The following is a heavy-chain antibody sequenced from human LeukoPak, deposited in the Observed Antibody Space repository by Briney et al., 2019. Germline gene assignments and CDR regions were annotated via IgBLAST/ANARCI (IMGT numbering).Heavy chain of an antibody. CDR1: GGSISSYY. Sequence: PSETLSLTCTVSGGSISSYYWSWIRQPPGKGLEWIGYIYYSGSTNYNPSLKSRVTISVDTSKNQFSLKLSSVTAADTAVYYCARHSCGSCYQYYYYYMDVWGKGTTVTVSS. CDR3: ARHSCGSCYQYYYYYMDV. CDR2: IYYSGST. D-gene: IGHD2-15*01. V-gene: IGHV4-59*08. J-gene: IGHJ6*03.